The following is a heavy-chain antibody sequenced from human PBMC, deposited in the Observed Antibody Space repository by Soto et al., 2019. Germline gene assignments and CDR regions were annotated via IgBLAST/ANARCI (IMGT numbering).Heavy chain of an antibody. D-gene: IGHD6-19*01. Sequence: ASVKVSCKASGGTFSSYAISWVRRAPGQGLEWMGGIIPIFGTANYAQKFQGRVTITADESTSTAYMELSSLRSEDTAVYYCARARIAVAGLYHYYYYGMDVWGQGTRVTVSS. CDR2: IIPIFGTA. CDR1: GGTFSSYA. V-gene: IGHV1-69*13. J-gene: IGHJ6*02. CDR3: ARARIAVAGLYHYYYYGMDV.